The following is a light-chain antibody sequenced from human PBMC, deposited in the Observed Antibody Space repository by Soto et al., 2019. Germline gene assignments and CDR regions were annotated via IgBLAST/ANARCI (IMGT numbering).Light chain of an antibody. CDR2: AAS. J-gene: IGKJ5*01. V-gene: IGKV1-39*01. Sequence: DIQRTQTSTALSASLGDRCAIACVSSQSISSWLAWYQQKPGKAPKLLIYAASSLQSGVPSRFSGSGSGTDFTLTISSLQPEDFATYYCQQSYSTPLSTFGQGTRLEIK. CDR1: QSISSW. CDR3: QQSYSTPLST.